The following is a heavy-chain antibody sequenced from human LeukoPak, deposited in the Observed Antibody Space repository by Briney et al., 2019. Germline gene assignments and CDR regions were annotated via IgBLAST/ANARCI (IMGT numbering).Heavy chain of an antibody. CDR2: ISWNSGSI. CDR3: AKVPTPYYYDSSGPLFDY. J-gene: IGHJ4*02. D-gene: IGHD3-22*01. CDR1: GFTFDDYA. V-gene: IGHV3-9*01. Sequence: GRSLRLSCAASGFTFDDYAMHWVRQAPGKGLEWVSGISWNSGSIGYADSVKGRFTISRDNAKNSLYLQMNSLRAEDTALYYCAKVPTPYYYDSSGPLFDYWGQGTLVTVS.